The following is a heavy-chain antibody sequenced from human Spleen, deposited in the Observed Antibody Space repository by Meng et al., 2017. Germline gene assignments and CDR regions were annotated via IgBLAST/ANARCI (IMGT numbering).Heavy chain of an antibody. J-gene: IGHJ2*01. V-gene: IGHV1-2*06. CDR3: ARDAAYYDSSGYYYQYWYFDL. D-gene: IGHD3-22*01. CDR1: GYTFTDFY. Sequence: QVQLVQSGAEVMKPGASLKVSWKTSGYTFTDFYVHWVRQAPGQGLEWMGRINPNSGGTNYAQKFQGRVTMTRNTSISTAYMELSSLRSEDTAVYYCARDAAYYDSSGYYYQYWYFDLWGRGTLVTVSS. CDR2: INPNSGGT.